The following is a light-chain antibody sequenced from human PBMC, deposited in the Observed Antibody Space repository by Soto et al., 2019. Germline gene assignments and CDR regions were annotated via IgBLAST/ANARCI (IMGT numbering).Light chain of an antibody. Sequence: ERALTQSPGTLSLSPGERATLSCRASQSVSSNSLAWYQRKPGQAPRLLIYGASSRATGTPDRFSGSGSGTEFTLTLCRLEPEDFAAYYCQRFGGSPPSWRFGQVTKVE. J-gene: IGKJ1*01. CDR3: QRFGGSPPSWR. CDR2: GAS. CDR1: QSVSSNS. V-gene: IGKV3-20*01.